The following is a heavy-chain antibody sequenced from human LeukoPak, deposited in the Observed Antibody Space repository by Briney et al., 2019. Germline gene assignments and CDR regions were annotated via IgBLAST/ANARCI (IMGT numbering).Heavy chain of an antibody. D-gene: IGHD1-26*01. Sequence: GASVKVSCKASGYTFTSYDINWVRQATGQGLEWMGWMNPNSGNTGYAQEFQGRVTMTRNTSISTAYMELSSLRSEDTAVYYCARGLSGSYYLIYSYYYYMDVWGKGTTVTVSS. V-gene: IGHV1-8*01. J-gene: IGHJ6*03. CDR1: GYTFTSYD. CDR2: MNPNSGNT. CDR3: ARGLSGSYYLIYSYYYYMDV.